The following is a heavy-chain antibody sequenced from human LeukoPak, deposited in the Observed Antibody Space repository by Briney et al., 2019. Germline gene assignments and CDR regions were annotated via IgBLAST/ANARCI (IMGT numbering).Heavy chain of an antibody. Sequence: GGSLRLSCAASGFTVSSNYMSWVRQAPGKGLEWVSVIYSGGSTYYADSVKGRFTISRDNSKNTLYLQMNSLRAEDTAVYYCAKASRSSSLDYWGQGTLVTVSS. J-gene: IGHJ4*02. V-gene: IGHV3-66*01. CDR1: GFTVSSNY. CDR2: IYSGGST. D-gene: IGHD6-6*01. CDR3: AKASRSSSLDY.